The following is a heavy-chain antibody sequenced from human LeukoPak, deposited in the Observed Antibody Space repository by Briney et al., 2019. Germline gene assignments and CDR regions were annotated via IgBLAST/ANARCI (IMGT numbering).Heavy chain of an antibody. J-gene: IGHJ4*02. V-gene: IGHV3-21*01. CDR3: TRDEDFYSSSSDY. D-gene: IGHD6-6*01. CDR2: ISTSSSYI. Sequence: GGSLRLSCAASGFTFRTYSMNWVRQAPGRGLEWVSFISTSSSYIYYADSVKGRFTISRDNAKNSLYLQMNSPRAEDTAVYYCTRDEDFYSSSSDYWGQGTLVTVSS. CDR1: GFTFRTYS.